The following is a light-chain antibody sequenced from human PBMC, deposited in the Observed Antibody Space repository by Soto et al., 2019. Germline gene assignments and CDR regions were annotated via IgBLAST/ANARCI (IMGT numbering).Light chain of an antibody. J-gene: IGKJ4*01. CDR1: QDITNY. CDR3: QQYDYLPLT. V-gene: IGKV1-33*01. Sequence: DTQMTQSPSSLSASVGDRVTITCQASQDITNYLNWYQQKPGKAPQLLIYDASNLETGVPSRFSVSGSGTDFTFTISSLQPEDIATYYCQQYDYLPLTFGGGTKVEIE. CDR2: DAS.